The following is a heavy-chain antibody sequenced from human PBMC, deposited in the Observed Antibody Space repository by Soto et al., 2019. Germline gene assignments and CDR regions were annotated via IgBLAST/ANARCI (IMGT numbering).Heavy chain of an antibody. CDR3: AKDGEALYYYDTSGPKNWLDP. CDR2: ISYDGSNK. Sequence: GGSLRLSCAASGFTFSRYGMHWVRQAPGKGLEWVAIISYDGSNKYYADSVKGRFTISRDDSKNTLYLQMNSLRAEDTAVYYCAKDGEALYYYDTSGPKNWLDPWGLGTLVTVYS. V-gene: IGHV3-30*18. J-gene: IGHJ5*02. D-gene: IGHD3-22*01. CDR1: GFTFSRYG.